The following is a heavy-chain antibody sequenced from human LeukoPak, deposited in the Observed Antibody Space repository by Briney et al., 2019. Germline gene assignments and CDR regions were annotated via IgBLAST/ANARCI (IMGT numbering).Heavy chain of an antibody. V-gene: IGHV3-30*18. CDR3: AKDRDSSGFDNYYYYGMDV. J-gene: IGHJ6*02. CDR2: MSYDGRNK. Sequence: GGSLRLSCEASGFTFSSYGIHWVRQAPGKGLEWVAVMSYDGRNKHYADSVKGRFTISRDNSKNTLYLQMNSLRAEDTAVYYCAKDRDSSGFDNYYYYGMDVWGQGTTVTVSS. CDR1: GFTFSSYG. D-gene: IGHD3-22*01.